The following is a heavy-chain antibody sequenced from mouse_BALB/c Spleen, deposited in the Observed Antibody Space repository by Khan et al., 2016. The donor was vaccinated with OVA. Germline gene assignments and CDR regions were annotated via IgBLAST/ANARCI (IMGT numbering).Heavy chain of an antibody. CDR3: ARACRWFAY. CDR2: IHYGGNT. Sequence: EVQLQESGPDLVKPSPSLSLTCTVSGYSITSGYSWHWIRQLPGNKLEWMGYIHYGGNTNYNPSLTRRTSITRDTSWNQSFLQFHTVTSEDTATYYCARACRWFAYWGRGTLGTVSA. CDR1: GYSITSGYS. V-gene: IGHV3-1*02. J-gene: IGHJ3*01.